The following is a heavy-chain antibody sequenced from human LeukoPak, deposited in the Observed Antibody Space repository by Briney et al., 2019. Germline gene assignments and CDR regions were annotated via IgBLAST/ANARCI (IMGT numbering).Heavy chain of an antibody. V-gene: IGHV3-21*01. J-gene: IGHJ3*01. CDR3: ASETTRGYSYGSPTDGFDL. D-gene: IGHD5-18*01. CDR2: ISSSSSYI. CDR1: GFTFSTYA. Sequence: GGSLRLSCAASGFTFSTYAMIWVRQAPGKGLEWVSSISSSSSYIYYANSVKGRFTISRDNARKSLFLQMNSLRAEDTAVYYCASETTRGYSYGSPTDGFDLWGQGTMVTVSS.